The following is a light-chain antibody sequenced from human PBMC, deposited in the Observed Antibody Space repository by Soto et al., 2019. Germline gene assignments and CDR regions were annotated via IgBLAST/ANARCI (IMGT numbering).Light chain of an antibody. CDR3: SSYTITSVL. J-gene: IGLJ2*01. CDR1: SSDVGTYNY. Sequence: QSALTQPASVSGSPGQSITISCTGTSSDVGTYNYVSWYRQHPGKAPKLIIREVSNRPSGITNRFSGSKSGNTASLTISGLQAEDEADYYCSSYTITSVLFGGGTKLTVL. V-gene: IGLV2-14*01. CDR2: EVS.